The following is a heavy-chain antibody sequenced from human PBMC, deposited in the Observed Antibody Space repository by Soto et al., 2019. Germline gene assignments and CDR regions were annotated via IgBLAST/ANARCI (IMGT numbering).Heavy chain of an antibody. V-gene: IGHV4-4*02. Sequence: SLTCAVSGGSISSSNWWSWVRQPPGKGLEWIGEIYHSGSTNYNPSLKSRVTISVDKSKNQFSLKLSSVTAADTAVYYCARWGDFWSGYYAYYYYYGMDVWGQGTTVTVSS. D-gene: IGHD3-3*01. J-gene: IGHJ6*02. CDR3: ARWGDFWSGYYAYYYYYGMDV. CDR1: GGSISSSNW. CDR2: IYHSGST.